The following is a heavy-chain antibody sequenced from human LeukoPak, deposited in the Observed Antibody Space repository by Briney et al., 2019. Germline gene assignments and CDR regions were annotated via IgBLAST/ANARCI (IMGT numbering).Heavy chain of an antibody. D-gene: IGHD2-21*01. V-gene: IGHV3-7*04. J-gene: IGHJ4*02. CDR3: VKGDWYFES. CDR2: VNQDGTEK. Sequence: PGGSLRLSCAASGFNFGDSRMTWVRQAPGKGLQWVANVNQDGTEKHFLDSVEGRFTISRDNAKKSLYLQMSSLRPEDTALYFCVKGDWYFESWGQGTLVTVSS. CDR1: GFNFGDSR.